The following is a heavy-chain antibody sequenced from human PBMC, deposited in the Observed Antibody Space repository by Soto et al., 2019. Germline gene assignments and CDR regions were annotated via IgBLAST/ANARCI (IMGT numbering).Heavy chain of an antibody. J-gene: IGHJ5*02. D-gene: IGHD3-22*01. Sequence: GASVKVSCKASGYTFTSYGVSWVRQAPGQGLEWMGWISAYNGNTNYAQKLQGRVTMTTDTSTSTAYMELRSLRSDDTAVYYCARDTAEYYYDSSGPRYNWFDPWGQGTLVTVSS. V-gene: IGHV1-18*01. CDR2: ISAYNGNT. CDR1: GYTFTSYG. CDR3: ARDTAEYYYDSSGPRYNWFDP.